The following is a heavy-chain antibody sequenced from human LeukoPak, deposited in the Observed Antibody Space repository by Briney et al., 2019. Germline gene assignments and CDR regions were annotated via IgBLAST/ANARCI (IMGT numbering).Heavy chain of an antibody. CDR1: GFTFTTYA. J-gene: IGHJ3*01. CDR2: IYGRGEST. Sequence: GGSLRLSCAASGFTFTTYAMTWVRQAPGKGLEWVSAIYGRGESTYYTDSVKGRFTISRDNSKNTVYLDMSSLRVEDTAVYYCAKDRLSSWGNGAFDVWGQGTMVTVSS. V-gene: IGHV3-23*01. CDR3: AKDRLSSWGNGAFDV. D-gene: IGHD3-16*01.